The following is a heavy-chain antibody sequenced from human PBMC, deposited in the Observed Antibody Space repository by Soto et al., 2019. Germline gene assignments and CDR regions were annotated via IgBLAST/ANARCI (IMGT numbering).Heavy chain of an antibody. D-gene: IGHD3-10*01. J-gene: IGHJ5*02. CDR1: GGSISSYY. CDR3: AGDRDCGSQSYRWFDT. Sequence: SETLSLTCTVSGGSISSYYWSWIRQPPGKGLEWIGYIYYSGSTNYNPSLKSRVTISVDTSKNQFSLKLSSVTAADTAVYYCAGDRDCGSQSYRWFDTGGQETLVTVSS. V-gene: IGHV4-59*01. CDR2: IYYSGST.